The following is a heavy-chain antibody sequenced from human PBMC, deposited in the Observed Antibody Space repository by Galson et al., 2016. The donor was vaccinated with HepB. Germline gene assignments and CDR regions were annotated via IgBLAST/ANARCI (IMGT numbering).Heavy chain of an antibody. CDR2: ISEDGSSR. CDR1: GFIFSNYA. Sequence: SLRLSCAASGFIFSNYAVLWVRQAPGKGPEWVAVISEDGSSRHYIASVEGRFTVSRDNSKNTFYLQMNSLRAEDRAVYYCAKAALVGPTYPREFWGPGTLVTVSS. J-gene: IGHJ4*02. V-gene: IGHV3-30*04. CDR3: AKAALVGPTYPREF. D-gene: IGHD1-26*01.